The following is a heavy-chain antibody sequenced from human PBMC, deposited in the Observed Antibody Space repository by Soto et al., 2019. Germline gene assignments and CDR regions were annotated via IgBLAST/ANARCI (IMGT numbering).Heavy chain of an antibody. Sequence: QVQLVESGGGVAKPGRSLRLSCAASGLTFSGYDMPWVRQAQGKGLEWVAVISHDGTKKYYADSVKGRFTISRDNSENTLYQQMNSLRAEDTDLYYCARDTSGLEYFQQWGQGTLVTVSS. CDR3: ARDTSGLEYFQQ. D-gene: IGHD5-12*01. CDR1: GLTFSGYD. V-gene: IGHV3-30-3*01. CDR2: ISHDGTKK. J-gene: IGHJ1*01.